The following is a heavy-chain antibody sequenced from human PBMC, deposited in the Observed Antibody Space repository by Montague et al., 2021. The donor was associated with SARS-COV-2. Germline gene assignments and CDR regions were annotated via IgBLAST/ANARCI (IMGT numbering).Heavy chain of an antibody. CDR3: ARDDYDILTGYYSNDY. Sequence: SLRLSCAASGFTFSSYGMQWVRQAPGKGLEWVAVIWYDGSNKYYADSVXGRFTISRDNSKNTLYLQMNSLRAEDTAVYCCARDDYDILTGYYSNDYWGQGALVTVSS. CDR1: GFTFSSYG. J-gene: IGHJ4*02. V-gene: IGHV3-33*08. CDR2: IWYDGSNK. D-gene: IGHD3-9*01.